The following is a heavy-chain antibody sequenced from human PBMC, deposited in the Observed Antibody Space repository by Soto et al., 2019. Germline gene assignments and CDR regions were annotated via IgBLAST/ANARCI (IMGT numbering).Heavy chain of an antibody. V-gene: IGHV3-30-3*01. J-gene: IGHJ4*02. CDR2: ISYDGSNK. CDR1: GFTFSRYT. CDR3: ARDLALSAYFDY. D-gene: IGHD3-3*02. Sequence: QVQVVESGGGVVQPGRSLRLSCAASGFTFSRYTMHWVRQAPGKGLEWVAVISYDGSNKYYADSVKGRFTLSRDNSKNTLSLQMNSLTAEDTAVYYWARDLALSAYFDYWGQGTLVTVS.